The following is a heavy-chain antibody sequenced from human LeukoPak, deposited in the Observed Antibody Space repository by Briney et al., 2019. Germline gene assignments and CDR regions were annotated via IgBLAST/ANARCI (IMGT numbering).Heavy chain of an antibody. J-gene: IGHJ4*02. V-gene: IGHV1-69*04. CDR2: IIPILGIA. D-gene: IGHD3-22*01. Sequence: SVKVSCKASGYTFTSYGISWVRQAPGQGLEWMGRIIPILGIANYAQKFQGRVTITADKSTSTAYMELSSLRSEDTAVYYCARAYYDSSGYYSFDYWGQGTLVTVSS. CDR3: ARAYYDSSGYYSFDY. CDR1: GYTFTSYG.